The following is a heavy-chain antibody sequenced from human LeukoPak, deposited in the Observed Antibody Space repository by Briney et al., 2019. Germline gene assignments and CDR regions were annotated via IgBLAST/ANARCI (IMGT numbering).Heavy chain of an antibody. V-gene: IGHV4-59*01. CDR2: IYYSGST. CDR1: GGSISSYY. CDR3: ARSVVVVAATVGWFDP. Sequence: SETLSLTCTVSGGSISSYYWSWIRQPPGKGLEWIGYIYYSGSTNYNPSLKSRVTISVDTSKNQFSLKLSSVTAADTAVYYCARSVVVVAATVGWFDPWGQGTLVTVSS. D-gene: IGHD2-15*01. J-gene: IGHJ5*02.